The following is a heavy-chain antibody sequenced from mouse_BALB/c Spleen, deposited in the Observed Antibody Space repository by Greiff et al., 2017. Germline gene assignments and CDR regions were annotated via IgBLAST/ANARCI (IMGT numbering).Heavy chain of an antibody. J-gene: IGHJ2*01. CDR3: ARGGGTGTSIDY. CDR1: GYTFSSYW. Sequence: VQLQQSGAELMKPGASVKISCKATGYTFSSYWIEWVKQRPGHGLEWIGEILPGSGSTNYNEKFKGKATFTADTSSNTAYMQLSSLTSEDSAVYYCARGGGTGTSIDYWGQGTTLTVSS. D-gene: IGHD4-1*01. CDR2: ILPGSGST. V-gene: IGHV1-9*01.